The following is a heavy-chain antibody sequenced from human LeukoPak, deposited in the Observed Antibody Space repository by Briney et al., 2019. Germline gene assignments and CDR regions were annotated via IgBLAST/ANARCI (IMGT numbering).Heavy chain of an antibody. V-gene: IGHV1-46*01. D-gene: IGHD3-10*01. CDR1: GYTFTTYY. CDR2: INPSGGST. J-gene: IGHJ4*02. CDR3: ARDTDRSGSYYFFDY. Sequence: ASVKVSCKASGYTFTTYYMHWVRQARGQALEWLGIINPSGGSTNYAQKFQGRVTMTRDTSTSTVYMELSSLRSEDTAVYYCARDTDRSGSYYFFDYWGQGTLVTVSS.